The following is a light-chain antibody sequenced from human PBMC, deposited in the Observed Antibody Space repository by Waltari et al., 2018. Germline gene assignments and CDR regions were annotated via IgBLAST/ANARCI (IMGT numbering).Light chain of an antibody. Sequence: DIVMTQSPDSLAVSLGERATINCKSSQSVLHTSNNKNYLACYQQKPGQPPKLLIYWASTRESGVPDRFSGSGSGTDFTLTISSLQAEDVAVYYCQQYYSSPITFGQGTRLEIK. J-gene: IGKJ5*01. CDR2: WAS. CDR1: QSVLHTSNNKNY. V-gene: IGKV4-1*01. CDR3: QQYYSSPIT.